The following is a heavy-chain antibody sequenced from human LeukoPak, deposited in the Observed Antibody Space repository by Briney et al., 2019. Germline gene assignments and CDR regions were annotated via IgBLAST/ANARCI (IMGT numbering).Heavy chain of an antibody. D-gene: IGHD3-22*01. J-gene: IGHJ6*03. Sequence: PSETLSLTCTVSGGSISSSSYYWGWIRQTPGKGLEWIGEMNPSGSTNYNPSLKSRVTISVDTSKNQFSLKLSSVTAADTAVYYCARGRQDVTMIVVVMTAVSYYLDVWGKGTTVTVS. CDR1: GGSISSSSYY. CDR2: MNPSGST. CDR3: ARGRQDVTMIVVVMTAVSYYLDV. V-gene: IGHV4-39*07.